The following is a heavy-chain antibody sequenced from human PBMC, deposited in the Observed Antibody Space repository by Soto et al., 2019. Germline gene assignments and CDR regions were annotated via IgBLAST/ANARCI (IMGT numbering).Heavy chain of an antibody. J-gene: IGHJ6*02. CDR3: AHSFGSSSEAYYYYYGMDV. CDR2: IYWNDDK. D-gene: IGHD6-13*01. Sequence: NFSRSGPTLVKPTQTLTLTCTFSGFSLSTSGVGVGWIRQPPGKALEWLALIYWNDDKRYSPSLKSRLTITKDTSKNQVVLTMTNMDPVDTATYYCAHSFGSSSEAYYYYYGMDVWGQGTTVTVSS. V-gene: IGHV2-5*01. CDR1: GFSLSTSGVG.